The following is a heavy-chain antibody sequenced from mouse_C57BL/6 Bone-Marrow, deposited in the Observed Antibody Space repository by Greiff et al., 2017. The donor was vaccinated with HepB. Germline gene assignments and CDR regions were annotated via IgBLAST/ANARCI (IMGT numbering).Heavy chain of an antibody. V-gene: IGHV1-69*01. CDR1: GYTFTSYW. J-gene: IGHJ4*01. D-gene: IGHD2-2*01. CDR3: ARGGYDYAMDY. CDR2: IDPSDSYT. Sequence: VKLQQPGAELVMPGASVKLSCKASGYTFTSYWMHWVKQRPGQGLEWIGEIDPSDSYTNYNQKFKGKSTLTVDKSSSTAYMQLSSLTSEDSAVYYCARGGYDYAMDYWGQGTSVTVSS.